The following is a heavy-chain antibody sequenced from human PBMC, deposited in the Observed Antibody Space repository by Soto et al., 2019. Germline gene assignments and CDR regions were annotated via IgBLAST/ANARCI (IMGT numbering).Heavy chain of an antibody. CDR1: GYIFIDYW. J-gene: IGHJ4*02. Sequence: GESLKISCKASGYIFIDYWIGWVRQMPGKGLEWMGIVYPRDSDTRYSPSFQGQVAISADRSTGTAFLQWRSLKASDTALYYCARPPLPGYSIHFNSWGQGTLVTVSS. D-gene: IGHD2-15*01. CDR2: VYPRDSDT. CDR3: ARPPLPGYSIHFNS. V-gene: IGHV5-51*01.